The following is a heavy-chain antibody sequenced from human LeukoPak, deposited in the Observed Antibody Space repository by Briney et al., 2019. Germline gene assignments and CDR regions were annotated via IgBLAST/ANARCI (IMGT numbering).Heavy chain of an antibody. V-gene: IGHV3-23*01. CDR1: EFTFSSYW. Sequence: GGSLRLSCAASEFTFSSYWMSWVRQAPGKGLEWVSAISGSGGSTYYADSVKGRFTISRDNSKNTLYLQMNSLRAEDTAVYYCAKVGALSYYDFWSGPIGWFDPWGQGTLVTVSS. J-gene: IGHJ5*02. D-gene: IGHD3-3*01. CDR2: ISGSGGST. CDR3: AKVGALSYYDFWSGPIGWFDP.